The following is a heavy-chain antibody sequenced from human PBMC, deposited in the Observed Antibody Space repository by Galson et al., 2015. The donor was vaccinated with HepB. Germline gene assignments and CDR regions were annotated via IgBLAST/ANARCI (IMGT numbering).Heavy chain of an antibody. Sequence: QSGAEVKKPGESLRISCKASGYSFTSYWITWVRQMPGKGLEWMGRIDPSDSYTPSFQGHVTISADRSITTAYLQWSSLKASDTAMYYCARLVGGNSGEGVDYWGQGTLVTVSS. J-gene: IGHJ4*02. D-gene: IGHD4-23*01. CDR2: IDPSDSYT. CDR3: ARLVGGNSGEGVDY. CDR1: GYSFTSYW. V-gene: IGHV5-10-1*01.